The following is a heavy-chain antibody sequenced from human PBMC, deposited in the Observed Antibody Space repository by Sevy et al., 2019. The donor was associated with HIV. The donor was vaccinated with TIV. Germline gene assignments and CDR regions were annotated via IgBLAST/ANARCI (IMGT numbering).Heavy chain of an antibody. J-gene: IGHJ6*02. CDR1: GYTFTSYG. D-gene: IGHD3-10*01. CDR3: ARDSNPLVQGLIITPYYYGMDV. Sequence: ASVKVSCKASGYTFTSYGISWVRQAPGQGLEWMAWISAYNGNTNYAQKLQGRVTMTTDTSTSTAYMELRSLRFDDTAVYYCARDSNPLVQGLIITPYYYGMDVWGQGTTVTVSS. CDR2: ISAYNGNT. V-gene: IGHV1-18*01.